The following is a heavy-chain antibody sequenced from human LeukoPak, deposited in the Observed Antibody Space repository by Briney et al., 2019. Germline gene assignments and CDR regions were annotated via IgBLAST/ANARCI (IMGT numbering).Heavy chain of an antibody. Sequence: SETLSLTCAVYGESFSGHYWTWIRQPPGKGLEWIGESTHSGSTNYNPSLKSRVTISVDTSKNQFSLQLTSVTAADTAVYHCARGRTGAAALDFWDPGTLVTVSS. CDR2: STHSGST. CDR1: GESFSGHY. V-gene: IGHV4-34*01. D-gene: IGHD2-2*01. J-gene: IGHJ4*02. CDR3: ARGRTGAAALDF.